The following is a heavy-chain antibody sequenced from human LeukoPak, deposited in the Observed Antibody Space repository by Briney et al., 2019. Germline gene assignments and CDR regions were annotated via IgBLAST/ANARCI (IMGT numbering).Heavy chain of an antibody. CDR2: INPNSGGT. J-gene: IGHJ4*02. D-gene: IGHD3-22*01. Sequence: ASVKVSCKASGYTFTGYYMHWVRQPPGQGLEWMGWINPNSGGTNYAQKFQGRVTMTRDTSISTAYMELSRLRSDDTAVYYCARDFFRSMYYYDSSGYSNRDYWGQGTLVTVSS. V-gene: IGHV1-2*02. CDR3: ARDFFRSMYYYDSSGYSNRDY. CDR1: GYTFTGYY.